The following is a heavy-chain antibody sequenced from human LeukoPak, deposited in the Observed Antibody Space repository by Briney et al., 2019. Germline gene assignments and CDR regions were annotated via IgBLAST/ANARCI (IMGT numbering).Heavy chain of an antibody. CDR3: ARDIVVVPAATNYYYYGMDV. J-gene: IGHJ6*02. D-gene: IGHD2-2*01. V-gene: IGHV3-30-3*01. Sequence: GGSLRLSCAASGFTFSSYAMSWVHQAPGKGLEWVAVISYDGSNKYYADSVKGRFTISRDNSKNTLYLQMNSLRAEDTAVYYCARDIVVVPAATNYYYYGMDVWGQGTTVTVSS. CDR2: ISYDGSNK. CDR1: GFTFSSYA.